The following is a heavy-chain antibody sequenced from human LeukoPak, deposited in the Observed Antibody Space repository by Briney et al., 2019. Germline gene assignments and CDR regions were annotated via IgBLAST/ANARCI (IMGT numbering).Heavy chain of an antibody. CDR3: ARGVGSGSFDAFDI. D-gene: IGHD3-10*01. CDR2: ISAGADVI. J-gene: IGHJ3*02. Sequence: GGSLRLSCEAAGFSFRDYPMGWVRRASGKRLEWVSGISAGADVIFYADPVKGRFTISRDNAKNSLYLQMNSLRAEDTAVYYCARGVGSGSFDAFDIWGQGTMVTVSS. V-gene: IGHV3-21*01. CDR1: GFSFRDYP.